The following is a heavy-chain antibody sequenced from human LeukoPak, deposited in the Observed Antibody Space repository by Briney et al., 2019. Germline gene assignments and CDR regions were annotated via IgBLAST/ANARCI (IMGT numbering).Heavy chain of an antibody. D-gene: IGHD2-2*01. CDR1: GFTFSSYA. V-gene: IGHV3-23*01. J-gene: IGHJ4*02. Sequence: GGSLRLSCAASGFTFSSYAMSWVRQAPGKGLEWVSAISGSGGSTYYADSVKGRFTISRDNSKNTLYLQMNSLRAEDTAVYYCASGKGRDIVVVPAAPRFDYWGQGTLVTVSS. CDR3: ASGKGRDIVVVPAAPRFDY. CDR2: ISGSGGST.